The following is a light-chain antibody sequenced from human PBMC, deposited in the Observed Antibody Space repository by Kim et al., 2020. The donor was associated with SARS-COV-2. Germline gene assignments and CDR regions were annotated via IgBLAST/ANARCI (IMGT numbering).Light chain of an antibody. CDR3: SSYAGSNNV. Sequence: PGQSVTISCTGTSSDVGGYNDASWYQQHPGKAPKLMIYDVSKRPSGVPDRFSGSKSGNTASLTVSGLQAEDEADYYCSSYAGSNNVFGTGTKVTVL. CDR1: SSDVGGYND. J-gene: IGLJ1*01. CDR2: DVS. V-gene: IGLV2-8*01.